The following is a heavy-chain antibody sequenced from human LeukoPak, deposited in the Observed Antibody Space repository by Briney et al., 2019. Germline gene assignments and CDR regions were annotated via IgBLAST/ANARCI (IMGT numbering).Heavy chain of an antibody. Sequence: SETLSLTCAVYGGSSSGYYWSWIRQPPGKGLEWIGEINHSGSINYSPSLKSRVTISVDTSKKQFSLKLSSVTAADTAVYYCARQLEDYYDSSGYYDYWGQGTLVTVSS. CDR2: INHSGSI. D-gene: IGHD3-22*01. V-gene: IGHV4-34*01. CDR3: ARQLEDYYDSSGYYDY. CDR1: GGSSSGYY. J-gene: IGHJ4*02.